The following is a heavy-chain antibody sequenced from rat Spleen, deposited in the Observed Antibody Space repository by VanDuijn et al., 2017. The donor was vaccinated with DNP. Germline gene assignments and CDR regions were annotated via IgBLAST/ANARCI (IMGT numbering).Heavy chain of an antibody. D-gene: IGHD1-6*01. Sequence: EVQLVESGGDLIQPGRSLKLSCTASGFTFSDYAMAWVRQAPKKGLEWVATISYDGLRPYYRDSVKGRFTVSRDDAKNTLYLHMDSLRSEDTATYYGVRDNYQTLGAMDVWGQGTSVTVSS. CDR2: ISYDGLRP. CDR1: GFTFSDYA. CDR3: VRDNYQTLGAMDV. J-gene: IGHJ4*01. V-gene: IGHV5-17*01.